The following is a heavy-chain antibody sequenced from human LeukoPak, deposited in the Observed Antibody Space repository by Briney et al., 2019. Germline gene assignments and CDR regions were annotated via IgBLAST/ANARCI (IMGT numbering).Heavy chain of an antibody. V-gene: IGHV3-23*01. D-gene: IGHD3-22*01. CDR2: ISGGGGTT. CDR3: AKDSGPYTSGYYGH. J-gene: IGHJ4*02. Sequence: GGSLRLSCAASGFTFSSYAMSWVRQAPGKRLEWVSAISGGGGTTYYADSVKGRFTISRDNSKNTLFLQMSSLRVEDTAVYYCAKDSGPYTSGYYGHWGQGTLVTVSS. CDR1: GFTFSSYA.